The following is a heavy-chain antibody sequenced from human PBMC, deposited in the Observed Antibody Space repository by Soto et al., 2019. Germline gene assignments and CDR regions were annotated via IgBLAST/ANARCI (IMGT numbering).Heavy chain of an antibody. CDR1: GFTFDDYT. D-gene: IGHD5-12*01. CDR3: AKDLLRKTYYYYGMDV. J-gene: IGHJ6*02. CDR2: ISWDGGST. Sequence: GGSLRLSCAASGFTFDDYTMHWVRQAPGKGLEWVSLISWDGGSTYYADSVKGRFTISRDNSKNSLYLQMNSLRTEDTDLYYCAKDLLRKTYYYYGMDVWGQGTTVTVS. V-gene: IGHV3-43*01.